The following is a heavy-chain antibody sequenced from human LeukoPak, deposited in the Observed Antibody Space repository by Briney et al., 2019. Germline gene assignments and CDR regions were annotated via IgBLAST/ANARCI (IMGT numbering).Heavy chain of an antibody. J-gene: IGHJ4*02. V-gene: IGHV1-69*04. CDR2: IIPILGIA. CDR3: ARATHGSGYYYYFDY. D-gene: IGHD3-22*01. Sequence: SVKVSCKASGYTFTSYGISCVRQAPGQGLEWMGRIIPILGIANYAQKFQGRVTITADKSTSTAYMELSSLRSEDTAVYYCARATHGSGYYYYFDYWGQGTLVTVSS. CDR1: GYTFTSYG.